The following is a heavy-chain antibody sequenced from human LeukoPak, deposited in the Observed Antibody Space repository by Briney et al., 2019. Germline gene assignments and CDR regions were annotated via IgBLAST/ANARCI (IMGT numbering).Heavy chain of an antibody. Sequence: GGSLRLSCAASGFTVSYNYMSWVRQAPGKGLEWVSVIYSGGSTYYADSVKGRFTISRDNSKNTLYLQMNSLRAEDTAVYYCARDSPLTGDNYWGQGTLVTVSS. J-gene: IGHJ4*02. CDR1: GFTVSYNY. V-gene: IGHV3-53*05. D-gene: IGHD7-27*01. CDR2: IYSGGST. CDR3: ARDSPLTGDNY.